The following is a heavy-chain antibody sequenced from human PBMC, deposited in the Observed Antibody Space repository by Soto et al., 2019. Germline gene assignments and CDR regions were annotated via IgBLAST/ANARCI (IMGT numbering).Heavy chain of an antibody. V-gene: IGHV3-30*18. CDR1: GFTFSSYG. CDR2: ISYDGSNK. D-gene: IGHD3-3*01. Sequence: GGSLRLSCAASGFTFSSYGMHWVRQAPGKGLEWVAVISYDGSNKYYADSVKGRFTISRDNSKNTLYLQMNSLRAEDTAVYYCAKGFSAQTRYYDFWSGYYPPYYYYGMDVWGQGT. J-gene: IGHJ6*02. CDR3: AKGFSAQTRYYDFWSGYYPPYYYYGMDV.